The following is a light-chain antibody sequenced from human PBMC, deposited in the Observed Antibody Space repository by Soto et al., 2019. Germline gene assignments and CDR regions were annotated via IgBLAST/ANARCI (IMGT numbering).Light chain of an antibody. J-gene: IGKJ4*01. CDR2: GAS. CDR3: HQYGSSPLT. CDR1: ESVSDNY. Sequence: EIVLTQSPGTLSLSPGERATLSCRASESVSDNYLAWYQQRSGQAPRLVIYGASSRASAVPDRFSGSGSGADFTRTISRLEPEDFAGYYCHQYGSSPLTFGVGTKVEIK. V-gene: IGKV3-20*01.